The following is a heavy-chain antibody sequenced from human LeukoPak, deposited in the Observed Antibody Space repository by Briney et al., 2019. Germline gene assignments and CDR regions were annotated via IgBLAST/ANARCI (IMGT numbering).Heavy chain of an antibody. J-gene: IGHJ3*02. CDR1: GYTFTGYY. Sequence: GASVKVSCRASGYTFTGYYMHWVRQAPGQGLEWMGRINPNSGGTNYAQKFQGRVTMTRDTSISIAYMELSRLRSDDTAVYYCASPRRNRKELLWFGETSHDAFDIWGQGTMVTVSS. CDR3: ASPRRNRKELLWFGETSHDAFDI. CDR2: INPNSGGT. V-gene: IGHV1-2*06. D-gene: IGHD3-10*01.